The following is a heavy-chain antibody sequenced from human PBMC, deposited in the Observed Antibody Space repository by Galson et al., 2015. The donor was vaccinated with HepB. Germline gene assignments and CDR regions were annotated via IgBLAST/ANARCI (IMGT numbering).Heavy chain of an antibody. CDR3: AKDGIMVSNNPYQMHF. CDR2: IISTGDRT. CDR1: GFTFSRYA. J-gene: IGHJ4*02. Sequence: SPKLSCEASGFTFSRYAMTWVRQAPGKGLEWISSIISTGDRTLYTNTVKGRFTISRDKSRNTVVMQLSSLRPGDTAVYYCAKDGIMVSNNPYQMHFWGQGTLVSVSS. D-gene: IGHD2-8*01. V-gene: IGHV3-23*01.